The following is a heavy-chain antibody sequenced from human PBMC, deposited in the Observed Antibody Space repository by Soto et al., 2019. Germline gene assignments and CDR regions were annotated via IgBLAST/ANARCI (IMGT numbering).Heavy chain of an antibody. D-gene: IGHD6-13*01. Sequence: GASVKVSCKSSGYPFTHYGITWIRQAPGQGLEWMGWISPFNGNTNYGQTLQGRVTLTTDTSTSTVYMELRSLRSHDTAVYYCARDQSIDSTYYYGIDVWGQETTVTISS. CDR2: ISPFNGNT. CDR3: ARDQSIDSTYYYGIDV. J-gene: IGHJ6*02. V-gene: IGHV1-18*01. CDR1: GYPFTHYG.